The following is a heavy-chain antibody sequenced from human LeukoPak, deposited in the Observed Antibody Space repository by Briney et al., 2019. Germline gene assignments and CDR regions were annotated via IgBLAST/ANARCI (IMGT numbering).Heavy chain of an antibody. CDR3: ARGSQYYYDSSGCKLDY. D-gene: IGHD3-22*01. J-gene: IGHJ4*02. CDR1: GFTFSSYW. CDR2: IKKDGSEK. V-gene: IGHV3-7*01. Sequence: PVGSLRLSCAASGFTFSSYWMSWVRQAPGKGLEWVANIKKDGSEKYYVDSVKGRFTISRDNAKNSLYLQMNSLRAEDTAVYYCARGSQYYYDSSGCKLDYWGQGTLVTVSS.